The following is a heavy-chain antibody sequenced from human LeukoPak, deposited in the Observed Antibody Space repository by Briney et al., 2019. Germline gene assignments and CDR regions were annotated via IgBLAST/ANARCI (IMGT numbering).Heavy chain of an antibody. Sequence: GASVKVSCKASGYTFTGYYLHWVRQAPGQGLEWMGWINPNSGGTKYAQKFQGRVTMTRDTSISTAYMELTRLRSDDTAAYYCARGETEETGTRPDAFDIWGQGTMVTVSS. CDR3: ARGETEETGTRPDAFDI. V-gene: IGHV1-2*02. CDR2: INPNSGGT. D-gene: IGHD6-13*01. J-gene: IGHJ3*02. CDR1: GYTFTGYY.